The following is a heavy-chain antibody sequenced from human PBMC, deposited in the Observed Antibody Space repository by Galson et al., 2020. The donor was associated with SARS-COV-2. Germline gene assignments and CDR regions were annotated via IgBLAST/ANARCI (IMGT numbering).Heavy chain of an antibody. CDR1: GFTFRNAW. D-gene: IGHD3-9*01. CDR2: SKSNADGGTT. J-gene: IGHJ4*02. CDR3: TTLHSHYFGLDTDP. Sequence: SCSASGFTFRNAWMTWVRHAPGKGLEWAGLSKSNADGGTTDFAPPVKDRFAISRDDSKSTAFLHMNSLQSDDTGVYFCTTLHSHYFGLDTDPWGQGTLVTVSS. V-gene: IGHV3-15*05.